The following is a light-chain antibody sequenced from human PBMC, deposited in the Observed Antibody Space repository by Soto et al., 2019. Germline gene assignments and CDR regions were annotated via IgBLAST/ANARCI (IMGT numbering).Light chain of an antibody. V-gene: IGKV1-5*03. Sequence: DIQMTQSPSTLSASVGDRVTITCRASQTINRWLAWYQQKPGKAPKLLIHKASTLQGGVPSRFSGSASETEFTLTISSLQPDDFATYFCLQYIHYPLTFGGGTKVDIK. J-gene: IGKJ4*01. CDR3: LQYIHYPLT. CDR2: KAS. CDR1: QTINRW.